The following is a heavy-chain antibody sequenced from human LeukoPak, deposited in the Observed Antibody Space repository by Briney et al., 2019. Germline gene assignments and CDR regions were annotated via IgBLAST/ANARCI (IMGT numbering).Heavy chain of an antibody. Sequence: PGGSLRLSCAASGFTFSSYGMSWVRQAPGKGLEWVSAISGSGGSTYYADSVKGRFTISRDNSKNTLYLQMNSLRAEDTAVYYCARVVPPTDYGSGSYFGDPYYFDYWGQGTLVTVSS. CDR3: ARVVPPTDYGSGSYFGDPYYFDY. V-gene: IGHV3-23*01. CDR2: ISGSGGST. CDR1: GFTFSSYG. J-gene: IGHJ4*02. D-gene: IGHD3-10*01.